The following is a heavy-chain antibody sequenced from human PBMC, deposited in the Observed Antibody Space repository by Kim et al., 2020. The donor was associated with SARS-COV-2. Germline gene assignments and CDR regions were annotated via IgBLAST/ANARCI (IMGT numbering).Heavy chain of an antibody. Sequence: SETLSLTCTVSGGSISSYYWSWIRQPPGKGLEWIGYIYYSGSTNYNPSLKSRVTISVDTSKNQFSLKLSSVTAADTAVYYCARGGRAYSSSSVPFDYWGQGTLVTVSS. CDR2: IYYSGST. CDR1: GGSISSYY. J-gene: IGHJ4*02. CDR3: ARGGRAYSSSSVPFDY. V-gene: IGHV4-59*13. D-gene: IGHD6-6*01.